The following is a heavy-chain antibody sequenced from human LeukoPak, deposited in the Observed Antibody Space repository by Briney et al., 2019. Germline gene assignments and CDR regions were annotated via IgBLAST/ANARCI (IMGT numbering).Heavy chain of an antibody. CDR1: GGTFSSYA. V-gene: IGHV1-69*04. D-gene: IGHD2-2*01. CDR2: IIPIFGIA. J-gene: IGHJ4*02. Sequence: TVKVSCKASGGTFSSYAISWVRQAPGQGLEWMGRIIPIFGIANYAQKFQGRVTITADKSTSTAYMELSSLRSEDTAVYYCATLGYCSSTSCYPQTNSVDYWGQGTLVTVSS. CDR3: ATLGYCSSTSCYPQTNSVDY.